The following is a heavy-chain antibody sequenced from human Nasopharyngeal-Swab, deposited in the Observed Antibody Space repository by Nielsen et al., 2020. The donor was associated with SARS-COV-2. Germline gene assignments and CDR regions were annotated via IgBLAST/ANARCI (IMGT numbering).Heavy chain of an antibody. V-gene: IGHV3-21*01. D-gene: IGHD6-13*01. Sequence: GESLKISCAASGFTFNSYSMNWVRQAPGKGLEWVSSISSSSSYIYYADSVKGRFTISRDNAKNSLYLQMNSLRAEDTAVYYCARDHSSSPDFDYWGQGTLVTVSS. J-gene: IGHJ4*02. CDR3: ARDHSSSPDFDY. CDR1: GFTFNSYS. CDR2: ISSSSSYI.